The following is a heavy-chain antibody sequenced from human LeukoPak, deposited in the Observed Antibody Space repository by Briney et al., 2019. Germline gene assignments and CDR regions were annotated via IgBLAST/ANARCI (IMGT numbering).Heavy chain of an antibody. V-gene: IGHV3-21*01. CDR1: GFTFSGYW. CDR3: AREGIAVAGYVY. Sequence: GGSLRLSCAASGFTFSGYWMHWVRQAPGKGLEWVSSISSSSSYIYYADSVKGRFTISRDNAKNSLYLQMNSLRAEDTAVYYCAREGIAVAGYVYWGQGTLVTVSS. D-gene: IGHD6-19*01. CDR2: ISSSSSYI. J-gene: IGHJ4*02.